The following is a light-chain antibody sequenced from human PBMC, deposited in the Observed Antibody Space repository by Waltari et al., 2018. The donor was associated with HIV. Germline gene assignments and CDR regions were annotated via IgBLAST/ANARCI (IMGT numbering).Light chain of an antibody. CDR1: QDISTS. CDR2: SAS. V-gene: IGKV1-12*02. CDR3: QQANTIPFT. J-gene: IGKJ3*01. Sequence: DIQTTQSPSSVSGSVGDSATINCRASQDISTSLTWYQQRPGEAPKLLIHSASTLQTGVPSRFSGSGSGTAFTLTINSLQPDDFATYFCQQANTIPFTFGPGTKVEI.